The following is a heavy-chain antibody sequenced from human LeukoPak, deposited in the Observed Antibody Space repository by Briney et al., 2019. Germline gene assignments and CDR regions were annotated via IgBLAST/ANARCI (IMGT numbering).Heavy chain of an antibody. CDR2: ISSSGTTI. D-gene: IGHD3-22*01. J-gene: IGHJ4*02. CDR1: RFTFSSFE. Sequence: GGSLRLSCAASRFTFSSFEMNWVRQAPGKGMEWVSYISSSGTTIYYADSVKGRFTISRDNAKDSLYLQMNSLRAEDTAVYYCARGGAYYYDTSGPNPFEYWGQGTLVTVSS. CDR3: ARGGAYYYDTSGPNPFEY. V-gene: IGHV3-48*03.